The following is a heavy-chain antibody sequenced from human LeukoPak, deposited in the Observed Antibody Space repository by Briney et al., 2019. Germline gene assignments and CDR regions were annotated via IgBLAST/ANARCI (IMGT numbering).Heavy chain of an antibody. CDR1: GGTFSSYA. CDR3: ARDRGMTTVTHWFDP. Sequence: GASVKVSCKASGGTFSSYAISWVRQAPGQGLEWMGMINPSGGSTNYAQKFQARVTMTRDTSTSTVYMELSSLRSEDTAVYYCARDRGMTTVTHWFDPWGQGTLVTVSS. CDR2: INPSGGST. V-gene: IGHV1-46*01. D-gene: IGHD4-17*01. J-gene: IGHJ5*02.